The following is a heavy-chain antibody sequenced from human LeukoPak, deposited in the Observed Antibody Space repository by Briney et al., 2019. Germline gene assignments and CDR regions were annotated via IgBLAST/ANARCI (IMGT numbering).Heavy chain of an antibody. CDR3: VREKGGFGFVL. CDR1: GINFGIYS. CDR2: VSAGSTGI. V-gene: IGHV3-48*04. J-gene: IGHJ4*02. Sequence: GGSLRLSCAGSGINFGIYSMDWVRQAPGKGLEWVAYVSAGSTGIFYAASVKGRFSISRDNAQKSLYLQMNSLRAEDTAIYYCVREKGGFGFVLWGRGTLVTVSS. D-gene: IGHD3-16*01.